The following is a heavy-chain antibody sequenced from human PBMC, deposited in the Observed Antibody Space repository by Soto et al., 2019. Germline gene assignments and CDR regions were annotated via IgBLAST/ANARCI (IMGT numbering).Heavy chain of an antibody. CDR2: IIPIFGTA. CDR1: GGTFSSYA. Sequence: QVQLVQSGAEVKKPGSSVKVSCKASGGTFSSYAISWVRQAPGQGLEGMGGIIPIFGTANYAQKFQGRVTITADESTSTAYMELSSPRSEDTAVYYCARESRYCSGGSCYFLPGIDYWGQGTLVTVSS. V-gene: IGHV1-69*12. CDR3: ARESRYCSGGSCYFLPGIDY. J-gene: IGHJ4*02. D-gene: IGHD2-15*01.